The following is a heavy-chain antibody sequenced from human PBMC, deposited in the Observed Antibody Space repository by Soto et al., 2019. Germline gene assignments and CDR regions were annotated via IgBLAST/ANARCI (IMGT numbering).Heavy chain of an antibody. V-gene: IGHV3-30-3*01. Sequence: GGSLRLSCAASGFTFSSYAMHWVRQAPGKGLEWVAVISYDGSNKYYADSVKGRFTISRDNSKNTLYLQMNSLRAEDTAVYYCARVVAATKGFWSGYSQGYYYYGMDVWGQGTTVTVSS. CDR3: ARVVAATKGFWSGYSQGYYYYGMDV. D-gene: IGHD3-3*01. CDR1: GFTFSSYA. J-gene: IGHJ6*02. CDR2: ISYDGSNK.